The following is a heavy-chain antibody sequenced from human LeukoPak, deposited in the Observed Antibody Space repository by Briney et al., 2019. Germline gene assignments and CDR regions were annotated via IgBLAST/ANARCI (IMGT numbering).Heavy chain of an antibody. CDR3: AKDPMINTYSSSGFLYY. CDR1: GFTFSSYG. V-gene: IGHV3-33*06. J-gene: IGHJ4*02. D-gene: IGHD6-13*01. CDR2: IWYDGSNK. Sequence: GRSLRLSCAASGFTFSSYGMHWVRQAPGKGLEWVAVIWYDGSNKYYADSVKGRFTISRDNSKNTLYLQMNSLRAEDTAVYYCAKDPMINTYSSSGFLYYWGQGTLVTVSS.